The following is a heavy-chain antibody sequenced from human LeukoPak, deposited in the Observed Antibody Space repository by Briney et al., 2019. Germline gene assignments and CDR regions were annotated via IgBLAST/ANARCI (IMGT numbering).Heavy chain of an antibody. CDR3: ARQTGSGLFILP. J-gene: IGHJ4*02. CDR2: IYYTGNT. V-gene: IGHV4-39*01. CDR1: GVSISSSYSY. Sequence: SETLSLTCTVSGVSISSSYSYWGWIRQPPGMGLEWIGSIYYTGNTYYNASLKSQVSISVDTSKNQFSLKLTSVTAADTAVYYCARQTGSGLFILPGGQGTLVTVSS. D-gene: IGHD3/OR15-3a*01.